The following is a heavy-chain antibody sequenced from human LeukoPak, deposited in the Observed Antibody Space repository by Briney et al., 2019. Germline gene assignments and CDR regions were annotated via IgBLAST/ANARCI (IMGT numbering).Heavy chain of an antibody. CDR1: GYTFTGYY. CDR2: FDPEDGET. Sequence: ASVKVSCKASGYTFTGYYMHWVRQAPGKGLEWMGGFDPEDGETIYAQKFQGRVTMTEDTSTDTAYLELSSLRSEDTAVYYCARVRYSTVTTENWFDPWGQGTLVTVSS. D-gene: IGHD4-17*01. J-gene: IGHJ5*02. CDR3: ARVRYSTVTTENWFDP. V-gene: IGHV1-24*01.